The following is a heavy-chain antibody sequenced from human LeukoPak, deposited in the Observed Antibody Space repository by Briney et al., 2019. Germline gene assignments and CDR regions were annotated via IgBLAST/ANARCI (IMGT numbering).Heavy chain of an antibody. D-gene: IGHD2-15*01. Sequence: GASVNVSYKACGYTFTTYVISWVRQAPGQGREWMGWISAYNGNTNYAQKLQGRVNMTTDTSTSTAYMESRSLRSDDTAVHYCCIEYCSGVTCYPRVNYYGMDVWGKGTAVTVPS. CDR2: ISAYNGNT. CDR3: CIEYCSGVTCYPRVNYYGMDV. CDR1: GYTFTTYV. V-gene: IGHV1-18*04. J-gene: IGHJ6*04.